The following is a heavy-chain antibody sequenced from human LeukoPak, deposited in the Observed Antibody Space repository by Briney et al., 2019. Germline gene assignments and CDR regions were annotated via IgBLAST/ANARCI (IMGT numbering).Heavy chain of an antibody. V-gene: IGHV1-18*01. D-gene: IGHD3-10*01. Sequence: EASVKVSCKASGYTFTSYGISWVRQAPGQGLEWMGWISAYNGNTNCAQKLQGRVTMTTDTSTSTAYMELRSLRSDDTAVYYCARDRRYYYGSGNIDYWGQGTLVTVSS. CDR1: GYTFTSYG. J-gene: IGHJ4*02. CDR3: ARDRRYYYGSGNIDY. CDR2: ISAYNGNT.